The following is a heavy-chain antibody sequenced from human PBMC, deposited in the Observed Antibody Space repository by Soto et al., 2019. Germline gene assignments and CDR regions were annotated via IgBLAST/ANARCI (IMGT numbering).Heavy chain of an antibody. V-gene: IGHV3-9*01. Sequence: EVQLVESGGGLVQPGGSLRLSCAASGFTFDDYAMHWVRQAPGKGLEWVSGISWNSGSIGYADSVKGRFTISRDNAKNALYLQMNSLRAEDTALYYCAKDYTIDYYYYMDVWGKGTTVTVSS. J-gene: IGHJ6*03. CDR1: GFTFDDYA. CDR2: ISWNSGSI. D-gene: IGHD3-3*01. CDR3: AKDYTIDYYYYMDV.